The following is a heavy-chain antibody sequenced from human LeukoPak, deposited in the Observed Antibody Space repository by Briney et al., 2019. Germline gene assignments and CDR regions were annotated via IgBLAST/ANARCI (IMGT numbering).Heavy chain of an antibody. CDR3: AGVVEVPAATGLWFDP. J-gene: IGHJ5*02. Sequence: SQTLSLTSTVSGGSIRSYYWSWIRQPPGKGLEWIGYIYYSGSNNYNPSLKSRVTISEDTSKNQFSLKLSSVTAADTAVYYCAGVVEVPAATGLWFDPWGQRTLVTESS. CDR1: GGSIRSYY. CDR2: IYYSGSN. D-gene: IGHD2-2*01. V-gene: IGHV4-59*01.